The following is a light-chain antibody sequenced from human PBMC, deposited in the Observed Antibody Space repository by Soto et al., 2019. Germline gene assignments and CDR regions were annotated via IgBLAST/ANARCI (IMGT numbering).Light chain of an antibody. J-gene: IGKJ3*01. CDR1: QSVSSTY. Sequence: EVVLTQSPGTLSLSPGERATLSCRASQSVSSTYLAWYQQKPGQAPRLLMYGASTRATGVPDRFSGSGSGTDFTLTISRLEPDDFAVYYCQQYGSSPYLFTFGPGTKVDIK. V-gene: IGKV3-20*01. CDR3: QQYGSSPYLFT. CDR2: GAS.